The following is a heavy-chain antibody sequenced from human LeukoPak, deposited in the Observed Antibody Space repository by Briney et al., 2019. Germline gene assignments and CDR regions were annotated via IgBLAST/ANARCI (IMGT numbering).Heavy chain of an antibody. CDR3: AGPKYYFDSSGYYYFDN. D-gene: IGHD3-22*01. CDR2: ISAYDGNT. V-gene: IGHV1-18*01. J-gene: IGHJ4*02. Sequence: ASVKVSCKASGYTFTNYGITWVRQAPGQGLEWMGWISAYDGNTNFAQKFQGRVTMTTDTSTSTAYMELRRLRSDDTAVYYCAGPKYYFDSSGYYYFDNWGQGTLVTVSS. CDR1: GYTFTNYG.